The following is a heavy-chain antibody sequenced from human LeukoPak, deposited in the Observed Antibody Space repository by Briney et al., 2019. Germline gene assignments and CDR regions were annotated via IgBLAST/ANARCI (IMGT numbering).Heavy chain of an antibody. J-gene: IGHJ3*02. CDR2: INHSGST. Sequence: PSETLSLTCAVYGGSFSGYYWSWIRQPPGKGLEWIGEINHSGSTNYNPSLKSRVTISVDTSKNQFSLKLSSVTAADTAVYYCARINGDEDAFDIWGQGTMVTVSS. V-gene: IGHV4-34*01. CDR1: GGSFSGYY. CDR3: ARINGDEDAFDI.